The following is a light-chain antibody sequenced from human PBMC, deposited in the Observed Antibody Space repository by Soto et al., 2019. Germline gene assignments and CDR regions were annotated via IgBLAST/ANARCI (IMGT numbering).Light chain of an antibody. CDR3: QTWGTAIRVV. J-gene: IGLJ2*01. CDR2: LNSDGSH. Sequence: QSVLTQSPSASASLGASVKLTCTLSSGHSNYAIAWHQQQPQKGPRYLMKLNSDGSHTKGDGIPDRFSGSSSGAKRYLIISSLQSEDEADYDCQTWGTAIRVVFGGGTKLTVL. CDR1: SGHSNYA. V-gene: IGLV4-69*01.